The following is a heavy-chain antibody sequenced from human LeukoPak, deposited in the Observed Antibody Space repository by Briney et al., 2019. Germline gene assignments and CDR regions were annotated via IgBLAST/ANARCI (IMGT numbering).Heavy chain of an antibody. CDR3: ARGGYYGSGNDFRFDP. Sequence: SETLSLTCTVSGGSISTSSYYWGWVRQPPGKVLEWIGNIFYSGSTYYSPSLKSRVTISLDTSRNQFSLKLNSVTAADTAVYFCARGGYYGSGNDFRFDPWGQGTLVTVSS. D-gene: IGHD3-10*01. J-gene: IGHJ5*02. CDR2: IFYSGST. CDR1: GGSISTSSYY. V-gene: IGHV4-39*07.